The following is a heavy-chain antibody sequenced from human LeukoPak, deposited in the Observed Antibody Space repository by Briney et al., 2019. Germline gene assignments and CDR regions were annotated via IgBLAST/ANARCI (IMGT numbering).Heavy chain of an antibody. CDR1: GYTFTSYD. CDR3: ARGRIAVAGGWFDP. V-gene: IGHV1-8*01. CDR2: MNPNSGNT. D-gene: IGHD6-19*01. Sequence: ASVSVSCTASGYTFTSYDINWVRQATGPGLEWMGWMNPNSGNTGYAQKFQGRVTMTRNTSISTAYMELSSLRSEDTAVYYCARGRIAVAGGWFDPWGQGTLVTVSS. J-gene: IGHJ5*02.